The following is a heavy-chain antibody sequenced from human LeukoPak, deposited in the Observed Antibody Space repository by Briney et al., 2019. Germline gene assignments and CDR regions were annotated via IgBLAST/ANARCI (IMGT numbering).Heavy chain of an antibody. J-gene: IGHJ4*02. CDR1: GNTFTSYW. CDR2: IFPGDSDT. V-gene: IGHV5-51*01. Sequence: KLSCKGSGNTFTSYWIGWVRQMPGQGLEWMGIIFPGDSDTRYSPSFQGQVTISVDKSISTAYLQWSSLKASDTAMYYCARWGEVAGVDYWGQGTLVTVSS. CDR3: ARWGEVAGVDY. D-gene: IGHD6-19*01.